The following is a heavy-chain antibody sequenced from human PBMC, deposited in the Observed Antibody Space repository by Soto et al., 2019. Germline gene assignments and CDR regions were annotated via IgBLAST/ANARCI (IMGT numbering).Heavy chain of an antibody. CDR3: ARDLSSSWTTNWFDP. Sequence: ASVKVSCKASGYTFTGYYMHWVRQAPGQGLEWMGWINPNSGGTNYAQKFQGWVTMTRDTSISTAYMGLSRLRSDDTAVYYCARDLSSSWTTNWFDPWGQGTLVTVSS. D-gene: IGHD6-13*01. J-gene: IGHJ5*02. CDR1: GYTFTGYY. CDR2: INPNSGGT. V-gene: IGHV1-2*04.